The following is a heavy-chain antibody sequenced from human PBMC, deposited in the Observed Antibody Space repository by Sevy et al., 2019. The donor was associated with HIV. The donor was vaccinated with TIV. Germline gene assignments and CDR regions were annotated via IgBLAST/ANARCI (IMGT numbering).Heavy chain of an antibody. Sequence: GGSLRLSCAASGFTFSSYWMSWVRQAPGKGLEWVANIKQDGSEKYYVDSVKGRFTISRDNAKNSLYLQMNSLRAEDTAVYYCATLSNGYNLRGAFDIWGLGTMVTVSS. CDR2: IKQDGSEK. CDR1: GFTFSSYW. J-gene: IGHJ3*02. CDR3: ATLSNGYNLRGAFDI. V-gene: IGHV3-7*01. D-gene: IGHD5-12*01.